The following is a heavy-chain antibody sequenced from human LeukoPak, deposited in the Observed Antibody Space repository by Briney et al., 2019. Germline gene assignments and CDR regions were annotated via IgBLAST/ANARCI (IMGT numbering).Heavy chain of an antibody. D-gene: IGHD6-19*01. Sequence: PGGSLRLSCAASGFTFSDYYMSWIRQHPGKGLEWIGYIYYSGSTYYNPSLKSRVTISVDTSKNQFSLKLSSVTAADTAVYYCARVSSSGWYFDYWGQGTLVTVSS. V-gene: IGHV4-31*02. CDR2: IYYSGST. J-gene: IGHJ4*02. CDR1: GFTFSDYY. CDR3: ARVSSSGWYFDY.